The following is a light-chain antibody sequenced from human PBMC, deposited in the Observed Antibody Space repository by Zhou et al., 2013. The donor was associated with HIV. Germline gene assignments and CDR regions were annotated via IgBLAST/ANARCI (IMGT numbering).Light chain of an antibody. CDR1: QDISTF. J-gene: IGKJ1*01. Sequence: DIQMTQSPSSLSASVGDRVTMTCRASQDISTFLNWYQFKPGKAPKLLIYTTSTLQTGVPPRFSGSGSGAEFTLTISSLQPEDFASYYCQQSYSSPRTFGQGTKVEV. CDR3: QQSYSSPRT. V-gene: IGKV1-39*01. CDR2: TTS.